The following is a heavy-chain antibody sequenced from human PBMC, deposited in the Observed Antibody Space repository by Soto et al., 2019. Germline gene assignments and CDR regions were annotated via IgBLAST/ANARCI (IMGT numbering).Heavy chain of an antibody. Sequence: QVQLVQSGAEVKKPGSSVKVSCKASGGTFSSYTISWVRQAPGQGLEWMGRIIPILGIANYAQKFQGRVTITADKSTSTAYMELSSLRSEDTAVYYCAEVRGYSSSWYFDYWGQGTLFTVSS. CDR1: GGTFSSYT. CDR3: AEVRGYSSSWYFDY. D-gene: IGHD6-13*01. CDR2: IIPILGIA. V-gene: IGHV1-69*02. J-gene: IGHJ4*02.